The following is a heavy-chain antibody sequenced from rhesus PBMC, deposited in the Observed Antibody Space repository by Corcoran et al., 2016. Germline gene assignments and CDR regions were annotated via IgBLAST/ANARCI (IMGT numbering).Heavy chain of an antibody. CDR1: GDSTSRNY. Sequence: QVQLQESGPGLVQPSETLPLTCAVSGDSTSRNYWTWPRQAPGKGLEWIGRVYGRAGNTDYNPSLMSRLTISRDTSKNQFSLKVTSVTAADTAVYYCVRSSNPNDEFAYWGQGILVTVSS. CDR2: VYGRAGNT. V-gene: IGHV4S2*01. CDR3: VRSSNPNDEFAY. J-gene: IGHJ4*01. D-gene: IGHD1-14*01.